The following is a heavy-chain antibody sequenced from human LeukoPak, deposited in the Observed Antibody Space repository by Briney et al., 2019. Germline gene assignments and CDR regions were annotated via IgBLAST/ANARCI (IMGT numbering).Heavy chain of an antibody. CDR3: ARDPGYYYDKGGFDP. J-gene: IGHJ5*02. Sequence: NPSETLSLTCTVSGGSISSSGYYWGWIRQPPGKGLEWIGSIYYSGSTYYNPSLKSRVTISVDTSKNQFSLKLSSVTAADTAVYYCARDPGYYYDKGGFDPWGQGTLVTVSS. D-gene: IGHD3-22*01. V-gene: IGHV4-39*07. CDR2: IYYSGST. CDR1: GGSISSSGYY.